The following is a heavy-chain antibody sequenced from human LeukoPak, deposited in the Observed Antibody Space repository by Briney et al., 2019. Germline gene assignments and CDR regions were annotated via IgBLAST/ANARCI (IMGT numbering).Heavy chain of an antibody. CDR1: GFTFSGSA. V-gene: IGHV3-73*01. CDR3: TRRGTGYSNSYWYFDL. Sequence: GGSLRLSCAASGFTFSGSAMHWVRQASGKGLEWVGRIRSKANSYATAYAASVKGRFTISRDDSKNTAYLQMNSLKTEDTAVYYCTRRGTGYSNSYWYFDLWGRGTLVTVPS. CDR2: IRSKANSYAT. D-gene: IGHD4-11*01. J-gene: IGHJ2*01.